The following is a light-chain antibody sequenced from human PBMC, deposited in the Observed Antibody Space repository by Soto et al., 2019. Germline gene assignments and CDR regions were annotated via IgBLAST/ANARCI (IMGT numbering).Light chain of an antibody. J-gene: IGLJ7*01. Sequence: QSVLTQPASVSGYPGQSITISCTGTSSDVGASKYVSWYQQHPGEAPKLILYEVTYRPSGVSNRFSGAKSGNTASLTVSGLRAEDEADYYCSSKTSSGTLYVFGAGTQLTVL. V-gene: IGLV2-14*01. CDR3: SSKTSSGTLYV. CDR1: SSDVGASKY. CDR2: EVT.